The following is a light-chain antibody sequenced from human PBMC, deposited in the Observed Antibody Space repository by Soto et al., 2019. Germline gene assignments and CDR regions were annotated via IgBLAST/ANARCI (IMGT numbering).Light chain of an antibody. J-gene: IGLJ1*01. CDR3: CSYAGSYTYV. Sequence: QSVLTQPRSVSGSPGQSVTLSCTGTSSDVGRYNFVSWYQQHPDKAPALIIYDVTRRPSGVPDRFSGSKSGNTASLTISGLQAEDEADYYCCSYAGSYTYVFGTGTKVTGL. CDR2: DVT. V-gene: IGLV2-11*01. CDR1: SSDVGRYNF.